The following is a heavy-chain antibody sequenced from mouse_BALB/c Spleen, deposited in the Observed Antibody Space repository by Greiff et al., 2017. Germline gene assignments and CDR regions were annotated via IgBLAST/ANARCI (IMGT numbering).Heavy chain of an antibody. CDR2: ISSGSSTI. CDR1: GFTFSSFG. V-gene: IGHV5-17*02. Sequence: DVMLVESGGGLVQPGGSRKLSCAASGFTFSSFGMHWVRQAPEKGLEWVAYISSGSSTIYYADTVKGRFTISRDNPKNTLFLQMTSLRSEDTAMYYCARDLRNAMDYWGQGTSVTVSS. D-gene: IGHD1-1*01. J-gene: IGHJ4*01. CDR3: ARDLRNAMDY.